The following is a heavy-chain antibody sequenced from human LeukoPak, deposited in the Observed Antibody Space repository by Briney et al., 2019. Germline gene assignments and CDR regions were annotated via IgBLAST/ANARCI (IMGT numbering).Heavy chain of an antibody. V-gene: IGHV4-34*01. D-gene: IGHD2-2*01. J-gene: IGHJ6*03. CDR2: INHSGST. Sequence: PSETLSLTCAVYGGSFSGYYWSWIRQPPGKGVEWIGEINHSGSTNYNPSLKSRVTISVDTSKNQFSLKLSSVTAADTAVYYCARGRNPKGGYCSSTSCPGVMSSYYYMDVWGKGTTVTVSS. CDR3: ARGRNPKGGYCSSTSCPGVMSSYYYMDV. CDR1: GGSFSGYY.